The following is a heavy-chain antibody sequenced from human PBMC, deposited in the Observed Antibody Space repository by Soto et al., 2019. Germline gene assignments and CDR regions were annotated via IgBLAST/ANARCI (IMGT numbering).Heavy chain of an antibody. V-gene: IGHV5-51*01. J-gene: IGHJ4*02. CDR2: IYPGDSTT. D-gene: IGHD6-19*01. Sequence: GESLKISCKGSGYIFTSYWIGWVRQMPGKGLEWMGIIYPGDSTTRYSPSFQGQVTISADKSINTAYLQWSSLKASDTAIYYCVRPGIAVAGPDYWGQGTLVTVS. CDR1: GYIFTSYW. CDR3: VRPGIAVAGPDY.